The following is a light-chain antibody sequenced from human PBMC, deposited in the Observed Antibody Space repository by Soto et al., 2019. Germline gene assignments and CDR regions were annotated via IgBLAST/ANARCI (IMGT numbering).Light chain of an antibody. CDR2: AAA. V-gene: IGKV3-15*01. CDR3: QQYNNWPRM. Sequence: EIVMTQSPAILSVSPGDRATLSCRASRTININLAWYQQMPGQAPRVLIHAAATRATSIPARFSGSGSGTEFPLTIRNLQSEDFAVYYCQQYNNWPRMLGQGTKVEIK. CDR1: RTININ. J-gene: IGKJ1*01.